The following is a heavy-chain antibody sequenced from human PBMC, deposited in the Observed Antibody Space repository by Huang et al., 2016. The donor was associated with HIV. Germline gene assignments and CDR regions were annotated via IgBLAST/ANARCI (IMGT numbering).Heavy chain of an antibody. CDR1: GYSFSTHW. CDR2: IYPGDSDT. D-gene: IGHD6-25*01. J-gene: IGHJ4*02. V-gene: IGHV5-51*03. CDR3: ARIPSSGGYYFDY. Sequence: QLVQSGAEVKKPGESLKISCKGSGYSFSTHWIGWVHQMPGKGLEWMGIIYPGDSDTRYSPSFQGQVTISADKSIRAAYLQWSSLKASDTAMYYCARIPSSGGYYFDYWGQGTLVTVSS.